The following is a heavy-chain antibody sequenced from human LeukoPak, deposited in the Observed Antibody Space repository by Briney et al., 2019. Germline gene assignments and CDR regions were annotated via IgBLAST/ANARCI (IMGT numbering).Heavy chain of an antibody. J-gene: IGHJ6*02. CDR3: AKDQGAARLDYYYGMDV. CDR1: GFTFSSYA. D-gene: IGHD6-6*01. CDR2: ISYDGSNK. Sequence: GRSLRLSCAASGFTFSSYAMHWVRQAPGKGLEWVAVISYDGSNKYYADSMKGRFTISRDNSKNTLYLQMNSLRAEDTAVYYCAKDQGAARLDYYYGMDVWGQGTTVTVSS. V-gene: IGHV3-30*04.